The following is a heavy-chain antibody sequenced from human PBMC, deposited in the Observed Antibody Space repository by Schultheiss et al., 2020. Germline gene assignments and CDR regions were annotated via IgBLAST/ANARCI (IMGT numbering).Heavy chain of an antibody. CDR1: GFTFSDYY. D-gene: IGHD6-19*01. CDR3: TASYSSGWYQVAGY. V-gene: IGHV3-11*01. Sequence: GGSLRLSCAASGFTFSDYYMSWIRQPPGKGLEWVSYISRSGSTIFYADSVRGRFTISRDNAKKSLYLQMNSLRVEDTAVYYCTASYSSGWYQVAGYWGQGTLVTVSS. J-gene: IGHJ4*02. CDR2: ISRSGSTI.